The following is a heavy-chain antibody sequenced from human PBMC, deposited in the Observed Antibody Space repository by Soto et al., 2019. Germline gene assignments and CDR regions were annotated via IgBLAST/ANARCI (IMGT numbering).Heavy chain of an antibody. CDR1: GFTFSSYG. CDR3: ARDRDVVVVAANFHY. D-gene: IGHD2-15*01. Sequence: QVQLVESGGGVVQPGRSLRLSCVASGFTFSSYGMHWVRQAPGKGLEWVAVIWYDGSDKYYADSVKGRFTISRDNSKNTLYRQMNSLRAEDSAVYYCARDRDVVVVAANFHYWGQGTLVTVSS. V-gene: IGHV3-33*01. J-gene: IGHJ4*02. CDR2: IWYDGSDK.